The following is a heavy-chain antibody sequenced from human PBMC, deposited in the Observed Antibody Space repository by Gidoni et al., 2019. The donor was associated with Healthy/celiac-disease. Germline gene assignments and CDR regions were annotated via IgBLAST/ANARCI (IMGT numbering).Heavy chain of an antibody. CDR1: GFTVSRNY. V-gene: IGHV3-66*02. D-gene: IGHD3-10*01. CDR3: ARANTILDY. CDR2: IYSGGRT. Sequence: EVQLLESGGGLVQPGGSLRLSCAASGFTVSRNYMCWVREAPGQGLELVSFIYSGGRTYYADSVKGRFTIARDNSKNTVYLQMNSLRAEDTAVYYCARANTILDYWGQGTLVTVSS. J-gene: IGHJ4*02.